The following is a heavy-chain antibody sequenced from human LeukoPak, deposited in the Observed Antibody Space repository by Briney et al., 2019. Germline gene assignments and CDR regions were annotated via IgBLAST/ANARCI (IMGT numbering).Heavy chain of an antibody. J-gene: IGHJ4*02. D-gene: IGHD4-17*01. CDR1: GGTFSSYA. Sequence: GSSVKVSCKASGGTFSSYAISWVRQAPGQGLEWMGGIIPIFGTANYAQKFQGRVTITTDESTSTAYMELSSLRSEDTTVYYCARAKRGTTVTNFDYWGQGILVTVSS. CDR2: IIPIFGTA. V-gene: IGHV1-69*05. CDR3: ARAKRGTTVTNFDY.